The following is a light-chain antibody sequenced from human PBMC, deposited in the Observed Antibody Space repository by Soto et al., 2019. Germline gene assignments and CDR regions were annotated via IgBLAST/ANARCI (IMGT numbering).Light chain of an antibody. V-gene: IGKV1D-12*01. Sequence: DIQMTQSPSSVSASVGDRVTITCRASQAISTWLAWYQQKPGKAPKLLTYAASNLQTGVPSRFSGSGSGTDFTLTISSLQPEDFATYYCQQANSFPRTVGQGTKVEIK. CDR2: AAS. CDR3: QQANSFPRT. CDR1: QAISTW. J-gene: IGKJ1*01.